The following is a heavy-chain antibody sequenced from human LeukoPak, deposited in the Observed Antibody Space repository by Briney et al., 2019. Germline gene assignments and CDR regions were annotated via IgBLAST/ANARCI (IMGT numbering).Heavy chain of an antibody. D-gene: IGHD5-24*01. CDR1: GFTFRSYG. CDR3: ATLGDGYNRAYFPY. V-gene: IGHV3-48*03. CDR2: ISSSGSTI. Sequence: GGSLRLSCAASGFTFRSYGMNWVRQAPDKGLDWVADISSSGSTIYYADSVKCRFTISRDNSKNSLYLQMNSVRAEDTAIYYCATLGDGYNRAYFPYWGQGTLVTVPS. J-gene: IGHJ4*02.